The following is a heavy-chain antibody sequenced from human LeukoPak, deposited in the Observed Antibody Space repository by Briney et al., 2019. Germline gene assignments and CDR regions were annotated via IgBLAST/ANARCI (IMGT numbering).Heavy chain of an antibody. J-gene: IGHJ4*02. D-gene: IGHD3-10*01. CDR2: IRYDGSNK. CDR1: GFTFSSYG. CDR3: AKDPWVVRGVTLDY. V-gene: IGHV3-30*02. Sequence: GGSLRLSCAASGFTFSSYGMHWVRQAPGKGLEGVAFIRYDGSNKYYADSVKGRFTISRDNSKNTLYLQMNSLRAEDTAAYYCAKDPWVVRGVTLDYWGQGTLVTVSS.